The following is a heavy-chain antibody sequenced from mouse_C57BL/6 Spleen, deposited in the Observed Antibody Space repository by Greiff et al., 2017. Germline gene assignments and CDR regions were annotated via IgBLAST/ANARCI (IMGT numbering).Heavy chain of an antibody. D-gene: IGHD1-1*01. CDR2: ISYSGST. Sequence: EVQLLQSGPGMVKPSQSLSLTCTVSGYSITSGYDWHWIRHFPGNQLEWVGYISYSGSTNYNPSLKSRISITHDTSKNHFFLKLSCVTTEDTAAYYCARRSSNYWYFDVWGTGTTLTVSS. V-gene: IGHV3-1*01. CDR1: GYSITSGYD. CDR3: ARRSSNYWYFDV. J-gene: IGHJ1*03.